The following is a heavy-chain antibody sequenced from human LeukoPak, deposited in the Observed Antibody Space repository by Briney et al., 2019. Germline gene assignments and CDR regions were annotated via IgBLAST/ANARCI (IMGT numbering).Heavy chain of an antibody. Sequence: GGSLRLSCAAFGFTFRNHAMNWVRQTPGKGLEWVSTISGRDHTTYYADSVEGRFTISRDNSMNTLYLQMNSLRAEDTAVYYCAKGGGFGDYGSYYFDYWGQGTLVTVSS. D-gene: IGHD4-17*01. V-gene: IGHV3-23*01. J-gene: IGHJ4*02. CDR2: ISGRDHTT. CDR1: GFTFRNHA. CDR3: AKGGGFGDYGSYYFDY.